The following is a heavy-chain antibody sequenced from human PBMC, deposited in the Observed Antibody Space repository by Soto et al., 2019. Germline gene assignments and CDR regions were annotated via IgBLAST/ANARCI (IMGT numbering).Heavy chain of an antibody. CDR2: ISASSTTI. Sequence: QVQLVESGGGLVKIGGSLRLSCAASGFTFRDHYMTWIRQVPGKGLEWVSYISASSTTIYYADSVKGGLTISRDNAKNSVFLQMNRQRAEDAALYYYARDIRRANSDQGTLVTVFS. V-gene: IGHV3-11*01. CDR1: GFTFRDHY. D-gene: IGHD3-10*01. J-gene: IGHJ4*02. CDR3: ARDIRRAN.